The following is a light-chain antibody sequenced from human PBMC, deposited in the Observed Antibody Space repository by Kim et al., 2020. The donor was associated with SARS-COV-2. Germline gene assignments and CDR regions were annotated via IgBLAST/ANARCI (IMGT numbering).Light chain of an antibody. CDR2: KDS. CDR1: VLAKKY. V-gene: IGLV3-27*01. CDR3: YSAADNSWV. Sequence: SYELTQPSSVSVSPGQTARITCSGDVLAKKYARWFQQKPGQAPVLVIYKDSERPSGIPERFSGSSSGTTVTLTISGAQVEDVADYYCYSAADNSWVFGGGTQLTVL. J-gene: IGLJ3*02.